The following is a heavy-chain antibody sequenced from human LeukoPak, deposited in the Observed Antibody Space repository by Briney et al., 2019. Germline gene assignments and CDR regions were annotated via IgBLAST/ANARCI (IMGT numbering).Heavy chain of an antibody. Sequence: ASVKVSCKASGGTFSSYAISWVRQAPGQGLEWMGWISAYNGNTNYAQKLQGRVTMTTDTSTSTAYMELRSLRSDDTAVYYCARDVITFGGVIVLFDYWGQGTLVTVSS. D-gene: IGHD3-16*02. CDR3: ARDVITFGGVIVLFDY. CDR2: ISAYNGNT. CDR1: GGTFSSYA. V-gene: IGHV1-18*01. J-gene: IGHJ4*02.